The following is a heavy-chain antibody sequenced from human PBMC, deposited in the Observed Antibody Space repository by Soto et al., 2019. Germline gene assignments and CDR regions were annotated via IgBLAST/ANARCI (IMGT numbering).Heavy chain of an antibody. CDR1: GFTFSSYS. CDR3: AKLAVADLWDFDL. Sequence: EVQLVESGGGLVKPGGSLRLSCAASGFTFSSYSMNWVRQAPGKGLEWVSSISSSSSYIYYADSVKGRFTISRDNAKNSLYLQMNSLRAEDTAVYYCAKLAVADLWDFDLWGRGTLVTVSS. V-gene: IGHV3-21*01. CDR2: ISSSSSYI. J-gene: IGHJ2*01. D-gene: IGHD6-19*01.